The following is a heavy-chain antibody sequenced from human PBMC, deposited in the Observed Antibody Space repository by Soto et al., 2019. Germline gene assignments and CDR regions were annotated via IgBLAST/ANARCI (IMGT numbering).Heavy chain of an antibody. V-gene: IGHV1-69*02. Sequence: QVQLVQSGAEVKKPGSSVKVSCKASGGTFSSYTISWVRQAPGQGLEWMGRIIPILGIANYAQKFQGRVTITADKSTSTAYMELSSLRSEDTAVYYCARGGGAAAGPPHYWGQGTLVTVSS. CDR3: ARGGGAAAGPPHY. D-gene: IGHD6-13*01. J-gene: IGHJ4*02. CDR2: IIPILGIA. CDR1: GGTFSSYT.